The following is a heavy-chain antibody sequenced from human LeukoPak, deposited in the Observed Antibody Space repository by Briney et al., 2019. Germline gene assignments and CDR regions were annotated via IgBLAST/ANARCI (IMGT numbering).Heavy chain of an antibody. CDR3: ARGRTADYYQYYMDV. CDR2: IYFSGTT. V-gene: IGHV4-61*02. J-gene: IGHJ6*03. D-gene: IGHD5-18*01. CDR1: GVSVSSGSYY. Sequence: SETPSLTCTVSGVSVSSGSYYWTWIRQTAGKGLEWIGRIYFSGTTNYNPSLNSRVTISLDTSKNQFSLKLSSVSAADTAVYYCARGRTADYYQYYMDVWGTGTTVTVSS.